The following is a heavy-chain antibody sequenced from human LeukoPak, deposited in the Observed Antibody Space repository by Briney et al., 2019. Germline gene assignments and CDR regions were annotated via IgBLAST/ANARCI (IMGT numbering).Heavy chain of an antibody. V-gene: IGHV1-18*01. Sequence: ASVKVSCKASGYTFTSYGISWVRQAPGQGLEGVGWISAYNGNTNYAQKLQGRVTMTTDTSTSTAYMELRSLRSDDTAVYYCARFPYARGWFDPWGQGTLVTVSS. D-gene: IGHD2-2*01. CDR2: ISAYNGNT. J-gene: IGHJ5*02. CDR1: GYTFTSYG. CDR3: ARFPYARGWFDP.